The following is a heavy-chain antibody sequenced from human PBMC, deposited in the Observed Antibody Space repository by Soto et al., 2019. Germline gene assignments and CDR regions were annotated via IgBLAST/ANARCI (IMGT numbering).Heavy chain of an antibody. V-gene: IGHV1-69*01. D-gene: IGHD3-10*01. Sequence: QVQLVQSGAEVKKPGSSVKVSCKASGGTFSSYAISWVRQAPGQGLEWMGGIIPIFGTANYAQKFQGRVTSTADESTSTAYMELSSLRSEDTAVYYCAIHDLAKYGSGRYYNGEFLGTFDYWGQGTLVTVSS. CDR1: GGTFSSYA. J-gene: IGHJ4*02. CDR3: AIHDLAKYGSGRYYNGEFLGTFDY. CDR2: IIPIFGTA.